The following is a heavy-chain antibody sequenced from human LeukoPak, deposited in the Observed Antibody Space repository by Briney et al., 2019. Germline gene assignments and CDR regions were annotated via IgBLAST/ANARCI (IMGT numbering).Heavy chain of an antibody. CDR2: IRSKSDSYAT. CDR1: GFTFSDSG. J-gene: IGHJ4*02. CDR3: ATFPTGSWSAY. Sequence: GGSLRLSYAASGFTFSDSGMHWVRQASGKGLEWVGHIRSKSDSYATVYAASVKGKFTITRDDSENTAYLQMNSLKTEDTAVYYCATFPTGSWSAYWGQGTLVTVSS. V-gene: IGHV3-73*01. D-gene: IGHD1-26*01.